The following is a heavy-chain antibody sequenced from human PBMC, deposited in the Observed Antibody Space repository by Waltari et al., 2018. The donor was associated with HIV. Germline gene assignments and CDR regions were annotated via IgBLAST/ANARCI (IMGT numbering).Heavy chain of an antibody. CDR3: STYGDSEAFDI. Sequence: EVQLVESGGAVVQPGGSLRLSSAASAFTFYAYAMHWVRQAPGKGLELVSLISWDGGSTYYADSVKGRFTISRDNSKNSLYLQMNSLRAEDTALYYCSTYGDSEAFDIWGQGTMVTVSS. D-gene: IGHD4-17*01. V-gene: IGHV3-43D*03. J-gene: IGHJ3*02. CDR2: ISWDGGST. CDR1: AFTFYAYA.